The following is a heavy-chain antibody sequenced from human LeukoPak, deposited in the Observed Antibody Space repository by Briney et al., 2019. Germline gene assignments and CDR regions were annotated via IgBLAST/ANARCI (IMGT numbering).Heavy chain of an antibody. J-gene: IGHJ4*02. D-gene: IGHD5-12*01. CDR2: IYYSGSA. CDR3: ARDVAGNTFDY. CDR1: GASIRNYF. Sequence: SETLSLTCTVSGASIRNYFWSWVRQPPGKELEWIGYIYYSGSANYNPSLQSRVTISVDTAKSQFSLRLTSMTAADTAVYYCARDVAGNTFDYWGQGTLVTVSS. V-gene: IGHV4-59*12.